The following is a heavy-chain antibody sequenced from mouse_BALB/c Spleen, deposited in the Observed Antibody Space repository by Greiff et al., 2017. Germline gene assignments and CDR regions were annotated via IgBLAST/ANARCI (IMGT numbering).Heavy chain of an antibody. D-gene: IGHD1-2*01. V-gene: IGHV14-3*02. Sequence: EVQLQQSGAELVKPGASVKLSCTASGFTIKDTYMHWVKQRPEQGLEWIGRIDPANGNTKYDPKFQGKATITADTSSNTAYLQLSSLTSEDTAVYYCARAVRRLRGGAMDYWGQGTSVTVSS. J-gene: IGHJ4*01. CDR3: ARAVRRLRGGAMDY. CDR2: IDPANGNT. CDR1: GFTIKDTY.